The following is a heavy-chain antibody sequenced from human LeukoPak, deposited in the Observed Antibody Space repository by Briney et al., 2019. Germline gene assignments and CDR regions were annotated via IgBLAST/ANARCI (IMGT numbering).Heavy chain of an antibody. CDR1: GGSFGGYY. J-gene: IGHJ4*02. Sequence: SETLSLTCAVYGGSFGGYYWSWIRQPPGKGLEWIGEINHSGSTNYNPSLKSRVTISVDTSKNQFSLKLSSVTAADTAVYYCARGSARFDYWGQGTLVTVSS. D-gene: IGHD3-3*01. V-gene: IGHV4-34*01. CDR2: INHSGST. CDR3: ARGSARFDY.